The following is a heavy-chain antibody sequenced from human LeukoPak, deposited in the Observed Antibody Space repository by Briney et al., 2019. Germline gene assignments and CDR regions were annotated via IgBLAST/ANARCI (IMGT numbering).Heavy chain of an antibody. J-gene: IGHJ6*03. CDR3: ARITGSYYYYYMDV. CDR2: IYHSGST. V-gene: IGHV4-38-2*01. Sequence: SETLSLTCAVSDYSISSGDYWGWIRQPPGKGLEWIGNIYHSGSTFYNPSLKSRVTISVHTSKNQFSLKLSSVTAADTAVYYCARITGSYYYYYMDVWGKGTTVTVSS. D-gene: IGHD3-10*01. CDR1: DYSISSGDY.